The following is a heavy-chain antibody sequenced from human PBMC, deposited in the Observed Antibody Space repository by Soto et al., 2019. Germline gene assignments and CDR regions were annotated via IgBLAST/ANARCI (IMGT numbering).Heavy chain of an antibody. V-gene: IGHV1-18*01. D-gene: IGHD1-7*01. CDR1: GYTFTSYG. J-gene: IGHJ6*03. Sequence: ASVKVSCKASGYTFTSYGISWVRQAPGQGLEWMGWISAYNGNTNYAQKLQGRVTMTTDTSTSTAYMELRSLRSDDTAVYHCAKGKDWNYGEHYMDVWGKGTTVTVSS. CDR2: ISAYNGNT. CDR3: AKGKDWNYGEHYMDV.